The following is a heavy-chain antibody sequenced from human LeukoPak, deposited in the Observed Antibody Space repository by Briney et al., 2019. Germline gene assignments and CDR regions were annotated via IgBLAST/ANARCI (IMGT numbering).Heavy chain of an antibody. J-gene: IGHJ5*02. V-gene: IGHV3-53*01. Sequence: PGGSLRLSCAASGFTVSDNYMSWVRQAPGKGLEWVSVMYSGGDTYYANSVKGRFTFSRDISKNTLFLQMNGLTTEDTAMYYCARDAPQVPAAGVLASWGQGTLATVSS. CDR2: MYSGGDT. CDR1: GFTVSDNY. CDR3: ARDAPQVPAAGVLAS. D-gene: IGHD6-13*01.